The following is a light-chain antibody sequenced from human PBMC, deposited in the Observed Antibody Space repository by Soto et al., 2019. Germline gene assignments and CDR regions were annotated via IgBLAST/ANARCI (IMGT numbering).Light chain of an antibody. CDR3: QQGHNWPLP. CDR2: SAS. V-gene: IGKV3-15*01. Sequence: EIVMTQSPATLSVSPGERATLSCRASQSISTELAWYQQKPGQPPRLLIYSASTMATGVPARFTGSGSGSEFTLTISGLQFEDFAVYYCQQGHNWPLPFGQGTRLEI. CDR1: QSISTE. J-gene: IGKJ2*01.